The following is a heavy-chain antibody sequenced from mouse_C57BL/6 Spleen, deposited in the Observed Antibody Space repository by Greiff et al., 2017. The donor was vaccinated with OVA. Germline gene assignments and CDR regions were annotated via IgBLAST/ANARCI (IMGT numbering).Heavy chain of an antibody. V-gene: IGHV1-53*01. D-gene: IGHD1-1*01. CDR2: INPSNGGT. CDR1: GYTFTSYW. Sequence: QVQLQQPGTELVKPGASVKLSCKASGYTFTSYWMHWVKQRPGQGLEWIGNINPSNGGTNYNAKFRSKATLTVDKSSSTAYMQLSSLTSEDSAVYYCAGSYGSSYDFDYWGQGTTLTVSS. J-gene: IGHJ2*01. CDR3: AGSYGSSYDFDY.